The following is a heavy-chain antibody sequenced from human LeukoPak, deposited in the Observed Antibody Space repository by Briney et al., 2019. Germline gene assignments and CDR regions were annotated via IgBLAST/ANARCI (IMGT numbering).Heavy chain of an antibody. CDR2: IYYSGST. Sequence: PSETLSLTCTVSGGSISSYYWSWIRQPPGKGLEWIGYIYYSGSTNYNPSLKRRVTISVDTSKNQFSLKLSSVTAADTAVYYCARDLRGPLGYFDLWGRGTLVTVSS. D-gene: IGHD3-10*01. V-gene: IGHV4-59*01. CDR1: GGSISSYY. J-gene: IGHJ2*01. CDR3: ARDLRGPLGYFDL.